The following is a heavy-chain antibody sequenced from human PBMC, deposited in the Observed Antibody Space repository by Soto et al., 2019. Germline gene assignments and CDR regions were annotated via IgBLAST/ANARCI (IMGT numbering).Heavy chain of an antibody. D-gene: IGHD4-4*01. CDR2: ISGSGGST. CDR1: RFTFSSYA. V-gene: IGHV3-23*01. J-gene: IGHJ4*02. Sequence: QPGGSLRLSCAASRFTFSSYAMSWVRQAPGKGLEWVSGISGSGGSTYYADSVKGRFTISRDNYNNMLYLQINSLRAEDTAVYYCAKPSNSNYLYFDYWGQGALVTVSS. CDR3: AKPSNSNYLYFDY.